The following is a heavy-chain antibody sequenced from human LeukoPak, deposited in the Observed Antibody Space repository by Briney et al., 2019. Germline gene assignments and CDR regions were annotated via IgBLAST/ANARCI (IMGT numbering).Heavy chain of an antibody. Sequence: QPGGSLRLSCAASGFTFSSYAMHWVRQAPGKGLEWVAVISYDGSNKYYADSVKGRFTISRDNSKNTLYLQMNSLRAEDTAVYYCASDPNDYSNYVDFDYWGQGTLVTVSS. V-gene: IGHV3-30-3*01. D-gene: IGHD4-11*01. J-gene: IGHJ4*02. CDR2: ISYDGSNK. CDR3: ASDPNDYSNYVDFDY. CDR1: GFTFSSYA.